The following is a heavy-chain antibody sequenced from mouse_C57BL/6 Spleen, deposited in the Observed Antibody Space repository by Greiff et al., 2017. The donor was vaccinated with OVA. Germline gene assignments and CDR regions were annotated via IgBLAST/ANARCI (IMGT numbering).Heavy chain of an antibody. J-gene: IGHJ2*01. D-gene: IGHD1-1*01. CDR3: AKHYGSSSYFDY. CDR2: ISSGSSTI. Sequence: EVMLVESGGGLVKPGGSLKLSCAASGFTFSDYGMHWVRQAPEKGLEWVAYISSGSSTIYYADTVKGRFTISRDNAKNTLFLQMTSLRSENTAMYYCAKHYGSSSYFDYWGQGTTLTVSS. CDR1: GFTFSDYG. V-gene: IGHV5-17*01.